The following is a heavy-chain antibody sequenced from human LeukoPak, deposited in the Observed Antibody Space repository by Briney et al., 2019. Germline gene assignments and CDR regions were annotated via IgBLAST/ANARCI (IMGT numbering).Heavy chain of an antibody. Sequence: GGSLRLSCAASGFTFSSYGMHWVRQAPGKGLEWVAVIWYDGSNKYYADSVKGRFTISRDNSKNTLYLQMNSLRAEDTAVYYCAKSMVRGARGFDYWGQGTLVTVSS. CDR3: AKSMVRGARGFDY. J-gene: IGHJ4*02. CDR2: IWYDGSNK. D-gene: IGHD3-10*01. CDR1: GFTFSSYG. V-gene: IGHV3-33*06.